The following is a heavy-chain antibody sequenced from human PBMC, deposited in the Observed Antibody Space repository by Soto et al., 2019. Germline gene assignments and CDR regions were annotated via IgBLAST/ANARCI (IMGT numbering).Heavy chain of an antibody. CDR1: GGTFSSYT. J-gene: IGHJ4*02. CDR2: IIPILGIA. CDR3: ARSKDYGEFYY. D-gene: IGHD4-17*01. Sequence: QVQLVQSGAEVKKPGSSVKVSCKASGGTFSSYTISWVRQAPGQGLEWMGRIIPILGIANYAQKFQGRVTITADKSTSKAYMELSSLRSEDTAVYYCARSKDYGEFYYWGQGTLVTVSS. V-gene: IGHV1-69*02.